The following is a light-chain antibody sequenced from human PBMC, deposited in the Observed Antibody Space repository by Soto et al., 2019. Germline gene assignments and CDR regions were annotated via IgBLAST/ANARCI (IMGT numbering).Light chain of an antibody. CDR1: SSDIGSYNH. Sequence: QSVLTQPASVSGSPGQPITISCSGTSSDIGSYNHGAWYQQFPGKSPKLMIYAVSDRPSGVSDRFSGSKSGITASLTISGLQTEDEADYYCISYTDRQSYLFGTGTKVTVL. J-gene: IGLJ1*01. CDR3: ISYTDRQSYL. V-gene: IGLV2-14*03. CDR2: AVS.